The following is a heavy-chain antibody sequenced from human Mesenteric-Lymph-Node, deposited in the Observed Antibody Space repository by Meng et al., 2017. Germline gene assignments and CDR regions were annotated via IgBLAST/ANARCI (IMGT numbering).Heavy chain of an antibody. V-gene: IGHV3-74*01. Sequence: GGSLRLSCEASGFTLSNYWMHWVRQVPGKGLVWVSRISSDGSTTSYADSVKGRFTISRDNAKNTLYLQINSLRAEDTAVYSCARAVRDNYANFDFWGQGTLVTVSS. J-gene: IGHJ4*02. CDR3: ARAVRDNYANFDF. CDR2: ISSDGSTT. CDR1: GFTLSNYW. D-gene: IGHD5-18*01.